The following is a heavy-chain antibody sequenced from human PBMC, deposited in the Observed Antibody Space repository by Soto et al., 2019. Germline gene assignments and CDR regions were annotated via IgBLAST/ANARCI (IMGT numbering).Heavy chain of an antibody. CDR3: ARGYYDSSGFLAY. J-gene: IGHJ4*02. CDR2: IYPGDSDT. D-gene: IGHD3-22*01. V-gene: IGHV5-51*01. CDR1: GYSFTSYW. Sequence: LKISCKGSGYSFTSYWIGWVRQMPGKGLEWMGIIYPGDSDTRYSPSFQGQVTISADKSISTAYLQWSSLKASDAAMYYCARGYYDSSGFLAYWGQGTLVTVSS.